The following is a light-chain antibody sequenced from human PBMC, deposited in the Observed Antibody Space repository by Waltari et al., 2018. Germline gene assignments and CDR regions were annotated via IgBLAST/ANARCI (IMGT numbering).Light chain of an antibody. J-gene: IGKJ1*01. Sequence: DIQMTQSPSSLSASIGDRVTISCRASQSPSSYLNWYQHKPGKAPNLLIYAASALQSGVPSRFSGSGSGTDFTLTITSLQPEDFATYYCQQTYSAPTFGQGTKVEIK. CDR3: QQTYSAPT. CDR2: AAS. V-gene: IGKV1-39*01. CDR1: QSPSSY.